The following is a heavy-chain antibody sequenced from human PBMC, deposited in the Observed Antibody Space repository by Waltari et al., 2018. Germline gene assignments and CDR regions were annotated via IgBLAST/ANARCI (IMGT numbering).Heavy chain of an antibody. D-gene: IGHD3-3*01. Sequence: QAQLQRWGAGLLRPSETLSLTCAVYGGPFSGYYWSWIRQALGRGRVWMGEISQSGSTRNTPAVKSRVTISVDTSKNQFSRKLGSVTAAGTAVYYCGRETVLRRSGWDSGAQGTLVTVSS. CDR2: ISQSGST. V-gene: IGHV4-34*01. CDR3: GRETVLRRSGWDS. J-gene: IGHJ4*02. CDR1: GGPFSGYY.